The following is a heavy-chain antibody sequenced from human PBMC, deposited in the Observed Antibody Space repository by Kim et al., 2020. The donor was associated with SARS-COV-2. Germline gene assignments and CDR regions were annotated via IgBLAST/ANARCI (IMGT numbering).Heavy chain of an antibody. V-gene: IGHV4-34*01. Sequence: SETLSLTCAVYGGSFSGYYWSWIRQPPGKGLEWIGEINHSGSTNYNPSLKSRVTISVDTSKNQFSLKLSSVTAADTAVYYCARPPRGRTTVTGYYYGMDVWGQGTTVTVSS. D-gene: IGHD4-4*01. CDR1: GGSFSGYY. CDR3: ARPPRGRTTVTGYYYGMDV. CDR2: INHSGST. J-gene: IGHJ6*02.